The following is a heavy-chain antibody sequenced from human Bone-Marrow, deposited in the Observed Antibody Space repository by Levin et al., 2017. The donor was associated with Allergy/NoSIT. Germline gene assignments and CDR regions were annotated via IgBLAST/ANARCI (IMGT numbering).Heavy chain of an antibody. V-gene: IGHV3-15*01. Sequence: SGGSLRLSCTASGFNFRSGWMRWVRQAPGKGLEWVGRIKSKKDGGTTDSAAPVKGRFIISRDDSKNTVYLQMNSLKVEDTAVYYCSTDVGPTPFDFWGQGALVIVSS. D-gene: IGHD1-26*01. J-gene: IGHJ4*02. CDR3: STDVGPTPFDF. CDR1: GFNFRSGW. CDR2: IKSKKDGGTT.